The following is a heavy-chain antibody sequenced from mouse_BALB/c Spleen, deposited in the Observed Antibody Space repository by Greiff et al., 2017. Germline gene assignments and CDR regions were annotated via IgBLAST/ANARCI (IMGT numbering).Heavy chain of an antibody. CDR2: IYPGSGST. CDR3: ARRDYGSSYDWYFDV. J-gene: IGHJ1*01. V-gene: IGHV1-77*01. D-gene: IGHD1-1*01. CDR1: GYTFTDYV. Sequence: QVQLKESGPELVKPGASVKMSCKASGYTFTDYVISWVKQRTGQGLEWIGEIYPGSGSTYYNEKFKGKATLTADKSSNTAYMQLSSLTSEDSAVYFCARRDYGSSYDWYFDVWGAGTTVTVSS.